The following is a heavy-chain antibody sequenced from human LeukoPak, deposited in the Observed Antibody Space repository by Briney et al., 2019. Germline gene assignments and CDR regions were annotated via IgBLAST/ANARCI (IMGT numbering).Heavy chain of an antibody. Sequence: PSETLSLTCTVSGDSISSYFWTWIRQPAGKGLEWIGRIYTSGTSNYNPSLKSRVTMSIDTPKNHFSLNLSSVTAADTAVYYCASSHCGGDCYSARGAFDIWGQGTMVTVSS. V-gene: IGHV4-4*07. CDR3: ASSHCGGDCYSARGAFDI. J-gene: IGHJ3*02. CDR1: GDSISSYF. D-gene: IGHD2-21*02. CDR2: IYTSGTS.